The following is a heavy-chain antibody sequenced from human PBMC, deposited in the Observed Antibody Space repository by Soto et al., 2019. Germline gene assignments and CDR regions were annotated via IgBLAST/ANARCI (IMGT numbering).Heavy chain of an antibody. CDR2: IYPGDSDT. CDR3: ARTSAAGKYYYRMDV. Sequence: ESLKISCKGSGYSFTSYWIGWVRQMPGKGLEWMGIIYPGDSDTRYSPSFQGQVTISADKFFSTAFLQLSSLKASDTAMYYCARTSAAGKYYYRMDVWGQGTTVTVSS. J-gene: IGHJ6*02. V-gene: IGHV5-51*06. D-gene: IGHD6-13*01. CDR1: GYSFTSYW.